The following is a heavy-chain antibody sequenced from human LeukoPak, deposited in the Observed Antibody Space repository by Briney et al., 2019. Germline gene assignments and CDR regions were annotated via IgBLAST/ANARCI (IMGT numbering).Heavy chain of an antibody. CDR2: IRFDGSNQ. CDR1: GFTFRSFG. D-gene: IGHD4/OR15-4a*01. CDR3: AKGYGESHFDS. V-gene: IGHV3-30*02. Sequence: GGSLRLSCAASGFTFRSFGMHLVRQAPGKGLEWVAFIRFDGSNQYYADSVKGRFTISRDNSNNTLFLQMNSLRVDDTAVYFCAKGYGESHFDSWGQGTLVTV. J-gene: IGHJ4*02.